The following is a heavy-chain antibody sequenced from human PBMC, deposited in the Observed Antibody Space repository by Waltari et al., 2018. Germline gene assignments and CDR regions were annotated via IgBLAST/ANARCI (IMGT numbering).Heavy chain of an antibody. J-gene: IGHJ5*01. CDR3: ARGVFDS. CDR2: VSGTTSYR. V-gene: IGHV3-21*01. CDR1: GFDFNIYG. Sequence: DVQLVESGGGLVKHGGYLRLSCGASGFDFNIYGMNWVRQSPGKGLEWVALVSGTTSYRYYADSVKGRFTVSRDSAKTSVYLQMDSLRVEDTAVYYCARGVFDSWGQGTLVTVSS.